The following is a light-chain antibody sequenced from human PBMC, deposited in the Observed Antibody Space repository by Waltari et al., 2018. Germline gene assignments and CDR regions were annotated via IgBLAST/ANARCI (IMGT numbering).Light chain of an antibody. CDR3: FSTDSSGV. CDR2: EDT. J-gene: IGLJ2*01. CDR1: ALPKKY. V-gene: IGLV3-10*01. Sequence: SYELTQPPSVSVSPGQTARITCSGDALPKKYAYWYQQKSGQAPVLVIYEDTKRPSEIPERFSGSSSGTMATLTISGAQVEDEGDYYCFSTDSSGVFGGGTKLTVL.